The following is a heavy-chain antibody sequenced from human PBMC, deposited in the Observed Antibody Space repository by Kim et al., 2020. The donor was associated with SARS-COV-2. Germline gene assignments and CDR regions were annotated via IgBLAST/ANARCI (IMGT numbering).Heavy chain of an antibody. CDR1: GFTFGDYA. J-gene: IGHJ4*02. D-gene: IGHD6-13*01. CDR3: TRVPSIAAADPPY. CDR2: IRSKAYGGTT. V-gene: IGHV3-49*03. Sequence: GGSLRLSCTASGFTFGDYAMSWFRQAPGKGLEWVGFIRSKAYGGTTEYAASVKGRFTISRDDSKSIAYLQMNSLKTEDTAVYYCTRVPSIAAADPPYWGQGTLVTVSS.